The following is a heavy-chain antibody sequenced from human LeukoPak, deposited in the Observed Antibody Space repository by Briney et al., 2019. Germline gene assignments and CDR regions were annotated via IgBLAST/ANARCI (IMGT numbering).Heavy chain of an antibody. CDR1: GLTFSSYS. Sequence: GGSLRLSCAASGLTFSSYSMNWGRQAPGKGLEWVSYISSSSSTIYYADSVKGRFTISRDNSKNTLYLQMNSLRAEDTAVYYCAKAITMIVVVITLDPFDYWGQGTLVTVSS. D-gene: IGHD3-22*01. CDR3: AKAITMIVVVITLDPFDY. CDR2: ISSSSSTI. V-gene: IGHV3-48*01. J-gene: IGHJ4*02.